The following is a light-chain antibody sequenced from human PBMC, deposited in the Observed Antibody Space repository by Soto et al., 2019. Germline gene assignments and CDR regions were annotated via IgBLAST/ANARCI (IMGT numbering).Light chain of an antibody. CDR3: QQFGASLTWT. Sequence: EIVLTQSPGTLSLSPVERATLSCRASQSVVHNYLAWYQQRPGQAPRLLILGASSRAAGIPDRFSGRGSGTDFTLTISRLEPEDFAVYYCQQFGASLTWTFGQGTKVDIK. CDR1: QSVVHNY. CDR2: GAS. V-gene: IGKV3-20*01. J-gene: IGKJ1*01.